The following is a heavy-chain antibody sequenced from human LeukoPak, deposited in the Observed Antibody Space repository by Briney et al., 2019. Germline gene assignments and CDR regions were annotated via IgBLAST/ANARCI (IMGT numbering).Heavy chain of an antibody. CDR2: ISGSGDTT. CDR3: AKGRQARWLQSLFDY. Sequence: GSLKLSWATSGFTFSRYAMSWVPQAPGKGLEWVSGISGSGDTTYYSDSVKGRFSISRDNSKNTLYLQMNSLRAEDTAVYYCAKGRQARWLQSLFDYWGQGTLITVSS. D-gene: IGHD5-24*01. J-gene: IGHJ4*02. V-gene: IGHV3-23*01. CDR1: GFTFSRYA.